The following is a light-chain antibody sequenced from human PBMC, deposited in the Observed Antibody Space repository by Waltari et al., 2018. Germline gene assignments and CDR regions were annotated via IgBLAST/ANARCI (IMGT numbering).Light chain of an antibody. CDR1: SSDVGRYNL. J-gene: IGLJ3*02. Sequence: QSALTQPASVSGSPGQSITISCTGTSSDVGRYNLVSWYQQHPGKAPKLMICEGSKRPSGVSNRFSGAKSGNPASLTISGLQAEDEADYYCCSYAGSRTFVVFGGGTKLTVL. CDR2: EGS. CDR3: CSYAGSRTFVV. V-gene: IGLV2-23*03.